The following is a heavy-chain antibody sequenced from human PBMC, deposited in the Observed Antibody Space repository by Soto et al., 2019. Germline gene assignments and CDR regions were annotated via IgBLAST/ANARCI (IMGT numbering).Heavy chain of an antibody. D-gene: IGHD2-15*01. J-gene: IGHJ4*02. V-gene: IGHV4-39*01. CDR2: IYYSGST. Sequence: LSLTCTVSGGSISSSSYYWGWIRQPPGKGLEWIGSIYYSGSTYYNPSLKSRVTISVDTSKNQFSLKLSSVTAADTAVYYCAFGGPTTYFAGGFDYWGQGTLVTVSS. CDR3: AFGGPTTYFAGGFDY. CDR1: GGSISSSSYY.